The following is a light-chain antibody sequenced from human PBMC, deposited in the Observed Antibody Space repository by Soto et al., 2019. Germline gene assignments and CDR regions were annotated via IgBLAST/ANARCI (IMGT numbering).Light chain of an antibody. Sequence: QSVLTQPASVSGSPGQSITISCTGTSSDVGGYRFVSWHQHHPGEAPKLIIYEVSNRPSGVSSRFSGSKSGNTASLTISGLQAEDESLYYCSSKSSGSTPMLFGGGTKVTVL. CDR1: SSDVGGYRF. CDR3: SSKSSGSTPML. CDR2: EVS. V-gene: IGLV2-14*01. J-gene: IGLJ3*02.